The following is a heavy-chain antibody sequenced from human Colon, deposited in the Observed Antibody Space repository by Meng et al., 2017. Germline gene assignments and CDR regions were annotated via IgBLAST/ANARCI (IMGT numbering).Heavy chain of an antibody. V-gene: IGHV4-4*02. D-gene: IGHD6-19*01. Sequence: VRVEGSGTGSFKPAGTRAITCAVNGVSSTRRTWVGWGRQAPGKRMDWIGQIDLSGETDDNPSLKSRVTISLDKSMNQLFLEVYFVTAADTAIYYCARHLGWEFDYWGPGNLVTVSS. J-gene: IGHJ4*02. CDR1: GVSSTRRTW. CDR3: ARHLGWEFDY. CDR2: IDLSGET.